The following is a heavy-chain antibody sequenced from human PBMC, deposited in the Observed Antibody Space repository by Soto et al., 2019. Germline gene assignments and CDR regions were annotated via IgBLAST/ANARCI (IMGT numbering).Heavy chain of an antibody. CDR1: GYTFTRYY. CDR3: ARESEQLVRGALEGWFDP. D-gene: IGHD6-13*01. V-gene: IGHV1-46*03. J-gene: IGHJ5*02. CDR2: INPSGGST. Sequence: QVQLVQSGAEVKKPGASVKVSCKASGYTFTRYYMHWVRQAPGQGLEWMGIINPSGGSTSYAQKFQGRVTMTRDTSTSTVYMELSSLRSEDTAVYYCARESEQLVRGALEGWFDPWGQGTLVTVSS.